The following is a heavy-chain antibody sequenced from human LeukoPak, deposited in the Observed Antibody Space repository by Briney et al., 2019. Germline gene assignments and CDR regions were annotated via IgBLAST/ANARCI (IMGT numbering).Heavy chain of an antibody. CDR3: AKEGYGDSPIDY. Sequence: GGSLRLSCAASGFTFSSYAMHWVRQAPGKGLEYVSAISSNGGSTYYANSVKGRFTISRDNSKNTLYLQMNSLRAEDTAVYYCAKEGYGDSPIDYWGQGTLVTVSS. V-gene: IGHV3-64*01. J-gene: IGHJ4*02. CDR1: GFTFSSYA. CDR2: ISSNGGST. D-gene: IGHD4-17*01.